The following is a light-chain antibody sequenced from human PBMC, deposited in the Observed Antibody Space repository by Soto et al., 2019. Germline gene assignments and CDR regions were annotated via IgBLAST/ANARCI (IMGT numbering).Light chain of an antibody. CDR3: CSYAGTYSYV. CDR1: ISDVGAYNY. CDR2: DVS. Sequence: QSVLTQPRSVPGSPGQSVTISCTGTISDVGAYNYVSWYQQHPGKAPKFMIYDVSKRPSGVPDRFSGSKSGNTASLTISGLQAEDEADYYCCSYAGTYSYVFGTGTKVTVL. V-gene: IGLV2-11*01. J-gene: IGLJ1*01.